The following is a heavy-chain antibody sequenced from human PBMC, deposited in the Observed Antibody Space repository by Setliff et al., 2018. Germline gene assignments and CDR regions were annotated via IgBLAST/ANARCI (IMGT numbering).Heavy chain of an antibody. V-gene: IGHV4-61*02. CDR1: GDSISSGIYH. CDR2: IYVNGGST. Sequence: PSETLSLTCSVSGDSISSGIYHWSWIRQPAGKGLEWIGRIYVNGGSTTYSPSLKSRVTISVDTSKNQFSLNLSSVTAADTAVYYCARVMGGYSYGYGNDYFDYWGQGTLVTVSS. J-gene: IGHJ4*02. CDR3: ARVMGGYSYGYGNDYFDY. D-gene: IGHD5-18*01.